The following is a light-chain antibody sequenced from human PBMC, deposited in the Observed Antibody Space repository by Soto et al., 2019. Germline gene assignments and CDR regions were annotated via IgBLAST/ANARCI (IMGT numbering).Light chain of an antibody. CDR2: EVS. CDR3: SSYGGTNNLV. V-gene: IGLV2-8*01. Sequence: QSALTQPPSASGSPGQSVTISCTGTSSDVGGYEYVSWYQQHPGKAPKLMIYEVSERPSGVPDRFSGSKSGNTASLTASGLHAEDEAEYYCSSYGGTNNLVFGGGTKLTVL. J-gene: IGLJ2*01. CDR1: SSDVGGYEY.